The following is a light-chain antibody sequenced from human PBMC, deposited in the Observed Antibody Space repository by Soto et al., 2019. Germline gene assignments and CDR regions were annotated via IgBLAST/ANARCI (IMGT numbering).Light chain of an antibody. CDR1: QGINHT. V-gene: IGKV1-27*01. Sequence: DIQMTQSPSSLSASVGDRVTITCRSSQGINHTEAWYQQKPGQVPKLLIYAASTLLSGVPSRFSGSCSGIPVSITINSLQPADVAPHSYQEHNGDRPFAFGPGTTVDV. CDR2: AAS. J-gene: IGKJ3*01. CDR3: QEHNGDRPFA.